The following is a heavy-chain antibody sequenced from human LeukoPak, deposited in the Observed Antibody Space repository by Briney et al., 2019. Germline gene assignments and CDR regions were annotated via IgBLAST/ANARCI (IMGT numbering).Heavy chain of an antibody. CDR1: GGSISSSYFY. CDR2: INYSGYS. CDR3: ASGTSTYYELYF. J-gene: IGHJ4*02. D-gene: IGHD3-3*01. V-gene: IGHV4-39*01. Sequence: PSETLSLTCTVSGGSISSSYFYWGWIRQPPGKGLEWIGSINYSGYSYNNPSLKSRVTMSVDTSKNQFSLNLSSVTAADTAVYYCASGTSTYYELYFWGQGTLVTVSS.